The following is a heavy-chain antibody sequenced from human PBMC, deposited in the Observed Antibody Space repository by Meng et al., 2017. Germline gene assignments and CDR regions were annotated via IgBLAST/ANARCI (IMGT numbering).Heavy chain of an antibody. CDR1: GGSISSGSYY. CDR3: AGYCSGGSCYSDIDY. CDR2: IYTSGST. J-gene: IGHJ4*02. D-gene: IGHD2-15*01. V-gene: IGHV4-61*02. Sequence: LRLSCTVSGGSISSGSYYWSWIRQPAGKGLEWIGRIYTSGSTNYNPSLKSRVTISVDTSKNQFSLKLSSVTAADTAVYYCAGYCSGGSCYSDIDYWGQGTLVTVSS.